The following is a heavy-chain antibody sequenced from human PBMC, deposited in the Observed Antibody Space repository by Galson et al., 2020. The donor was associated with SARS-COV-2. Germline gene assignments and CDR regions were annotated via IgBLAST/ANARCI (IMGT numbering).Heavy chain of an antibody. V-gene: IGHV3-13*01. Sequence: GGSLRLSCAASGFTFSSYDMHWVRQATGKGLEWVSAIGTAGDTYYPGSVKGRFTISRENAKNSLYLQMNSLRAGDTAVYYCARAEYSSGWYYYYGMDVWGQGTTVTVSS. J-gene: IGHJ6*02. CDR3: ARAEYSSGWYYYYGMDV. D-gene: IGHD6-19*01. CDR2: IGTAGDT. CDR1: GFTFSSYD.